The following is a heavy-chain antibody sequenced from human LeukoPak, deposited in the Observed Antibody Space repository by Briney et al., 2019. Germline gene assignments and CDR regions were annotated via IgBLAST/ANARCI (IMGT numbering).Heavy chain of an antibody. V-gene: IGHV3-33*01. CDR3: ARPTGYCSSDSCFAPFDQ. J-gene: IGHJ4*02. D-gene: IGHD2-15*01. CDR1: GFTFSSYG. CDR2: IWYDGSNK. Sequence: GGSLRLSCAASGFTFSSYGMHWVRQAPGKGLEWVAVIWYDGSNKYYADSVKGRFTISRDNSKNTLYLQMNSLRAEDTAVYYCARPTGYCSSDSCFAPFDQWGQGTLVTVSS.